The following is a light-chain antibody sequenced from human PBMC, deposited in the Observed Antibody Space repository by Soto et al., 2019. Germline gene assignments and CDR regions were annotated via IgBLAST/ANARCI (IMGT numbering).Light chain of an antibody. V-gene: IGKV3-15*01. CDR2: GAS. J-gene: IGKJ2*01. Sequence: EIVLTQSPGTLSVSPGEGATLPCRASQSVSSNLAWYQQKPGQAPRLLIYGASARATGIPARFSGSGSGTDFTLTISSLQSEDFAVYYCQQYNNWPGTFGQGTKVDIK. CDR3: QQYNNWPGT. CDR1: QSVSSN.